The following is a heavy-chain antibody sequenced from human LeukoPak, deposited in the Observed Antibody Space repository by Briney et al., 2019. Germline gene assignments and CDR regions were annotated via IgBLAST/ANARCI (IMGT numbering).Heavy chain of an antibody. J-gene: IGHJ4*02. CDR3: AREGYSYGELFLDY. CDR1: GFTFDDYA. CDR2: ISSSGSTI. D-gene: IGHD3-10*01. Sequence: GGSLRLSCAASGFTFDDYAMNWVRQAPGKGLEWVSYISSSGSTIYYADSVKGRFTISRDNAKNSLYLQMNSLRAEDTAVYYCAREGYSYGELFLDYWGQGTLVTVSS. V-gene: IGHV3-48*03.